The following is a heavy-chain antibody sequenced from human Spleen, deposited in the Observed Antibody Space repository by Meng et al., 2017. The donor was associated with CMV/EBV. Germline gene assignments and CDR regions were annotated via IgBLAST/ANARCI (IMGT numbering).Heavy chain of an antibody. V-gene: IGHV1-18*01. CDR3: ARSSRPYYYDNYGVGNWFDP. CDR1: FTSYG. CDR2: ISAYNGIT. D-gene: IGHD3-22*01. Sequence: FTSYGINWVRQAPGQALEWMGWISAYNGITNSAQKLQGRVTMTTDTSTTTAYMELRSLRSDDTAVYYCARSSRPYYYDNYGVGNWFDPWGQGTLVTVSS. J-gene: IGHJ5*02.